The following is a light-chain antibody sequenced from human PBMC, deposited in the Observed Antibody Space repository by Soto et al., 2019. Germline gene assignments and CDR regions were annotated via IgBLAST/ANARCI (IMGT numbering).Light chain of an antibody. CDR1: QSLTSY. CDR3: QQYNNWPPIT. CDR2: GIS. V-gene: IGKV3-15*01. Sequence: EIVTTQSPATLSVSPGETATLSCRASQSLTSYLAWYQQKPDQAPRLLSYGISTRATEIPARFSGSGSGTEFTLTISSLQSEDFAVYYGQQYNNWPPITFGQGTRLEIK. J-gene: IGKJ5*01.